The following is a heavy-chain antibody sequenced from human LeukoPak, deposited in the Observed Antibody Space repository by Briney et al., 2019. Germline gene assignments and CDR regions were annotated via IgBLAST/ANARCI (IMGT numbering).Heavy chain of an antibody. CDR3: AKDPIRIGAAIQISAYYFDY. V-gene: IGHV3-30*02. Sequence: PGGSLRLSCAASGFTFSSYGMHWVRQAPGKGLEWVAFIRYDGSNKYYADSVKGRFTISRDSSKNTLYLQMNSLRAEDTAVYYCAKDPIRIGAAIQISAYYFDYWGQGTLVTVSS. J-gene: IGHJ4*02. CDR2: IRYDGSNK. CDR1: GFTFSSYG. D-gene: IGHD6-13*01.